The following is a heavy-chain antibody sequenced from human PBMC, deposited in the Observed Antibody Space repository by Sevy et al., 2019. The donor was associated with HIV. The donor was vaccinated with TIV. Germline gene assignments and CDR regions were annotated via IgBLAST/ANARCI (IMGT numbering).Heavy chain of an antibody. CDR2: IYYSGST. CDR1: GDSISSNNYY. V-gene: IGHV4-39*01. CDR3: VQIKNYYYYMDV. Sequence: SETLSLTCTVSGDSISSNNYYWGWIRQPPGKGLEWIGSIYYSGSTYYNPSLKSRATISVDTSKKQLSLTLNSVTAADPAVYYCVQIKNYYYYMDVWDKGTTVTVSS. J-gene: IGHJ6*03.